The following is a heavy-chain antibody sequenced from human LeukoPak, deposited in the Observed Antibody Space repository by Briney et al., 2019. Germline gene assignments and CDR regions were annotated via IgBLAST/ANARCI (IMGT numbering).Heavy chain of an antibody. CDR2: INPSGGST. J-gene: IGHJ4*02. D-gene: IGHD3-10*01. V-gene: IGHV1-46*01. CDR1: GYTFTSYY. CDR3: ARSQGMPMVRGVILY. Sequence: ASVKVSCKASGYTFTSYYMHWVRQAPGQGLEWMGIINPSGGSTSYAQKFQGRVTMTRDTSTSTVYMELSSLRSEDTAVYYCARSQGMPMVRGVILYWGQGTLVTVSS.